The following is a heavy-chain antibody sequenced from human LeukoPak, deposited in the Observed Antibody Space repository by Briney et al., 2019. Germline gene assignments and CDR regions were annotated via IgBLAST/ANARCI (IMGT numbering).Heavy chain of an antibody. J-gene: IGHJ6*02. CDR1: GFTFSSYA. CDR2: ISGSGGST. CDR3: AKGSTLYYYYGMDV. Sequence: GGSLRLSCAASGFTFSSYAMSWVRQAPGKGLEWVSAISGSGGSTYYADSAKGRFTISRDNSKNTLYLQMNSLRAEDTAVYYCAKGSTLYYYYGMDVWGQGTTVTVSS. V-gene: IGHV3-23*01.